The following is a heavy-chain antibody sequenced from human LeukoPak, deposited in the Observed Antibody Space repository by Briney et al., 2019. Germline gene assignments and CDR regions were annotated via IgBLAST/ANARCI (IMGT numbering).Heavy chain of an antibody. Sequence: ASVKVSCKASGYTFTGYYIHWVRQAPGQGLEWLGWINPNSGGTNYAQKLQGRVTMTRDTSISTAYMELSRLRSDDTAVYYCARDTDPYSSGWEGPNDALDIWGQGTMVTVSS. D-gene: IGHD6-19*01. V-gene: IGHV1-2*02. CDR2: INPNSGGT. J-gene: IGHJ3*02. CDR3: ARDTDPYSSGWEGPNDALDI. CDR1: GYTFTGYY.